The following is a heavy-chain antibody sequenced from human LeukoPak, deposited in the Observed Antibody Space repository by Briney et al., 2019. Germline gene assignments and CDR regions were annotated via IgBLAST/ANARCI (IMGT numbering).Heavy chain of an antibody. CDR3: ARRAGAYSHPYDY. CDR1: GFTVSSSS. CDR2: IYSDNT. J-gene: IGHJ4*02. D-gene: IGHD4/OR15-4a*01. Sequence: GGSLRLSCTVSGFTVSSSSMSWGRQAPGKVLEWVSFIYSDNTHYSDSVKGRFTISRDNSKNTLYLQMNSLRAEDTAVYYCARRAGAYSHPYDYWGQGTLVTVSS. V-gene: IGHV3-53*01.